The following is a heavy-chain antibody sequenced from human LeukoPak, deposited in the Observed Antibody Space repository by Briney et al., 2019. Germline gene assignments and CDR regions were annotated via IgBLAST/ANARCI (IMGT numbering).Heavy chain of an antibody. V-gene: IGHV3-33*01. CDR3: ARDPSTFGGVIVNTEFYFDY. CDR2: IWYDGSNK. D-gene: IGHD3-16*02. J-gene: IGHJ4*02. CDR1: GFTFSSYG. Sequence: GRSLRLSCAASGFTFSSYGKHWVRQAPGKGLEWVAVIWYDGSNKDYADSVKGRFTISRDNSKNTLYLQMNSLRAEDTAVYYCARDPSTFGGVIVNTEFYFDYWGQGTLVTVSS.